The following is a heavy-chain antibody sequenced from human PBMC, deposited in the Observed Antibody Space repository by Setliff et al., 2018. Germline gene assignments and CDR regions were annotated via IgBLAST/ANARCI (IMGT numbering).Heavy chain of an antibody. Sequence: ASVKVSCKASGYTFKTYGFTWVRQGPGQGLEWMGMINPSGGTIAYAQNFQGRVTMTRDTSINTVYMELKSLTSDDSAVYYCAREVPGYSGALDFWGRGTLVTVSS. J-gene: IGHJ5*01. CDR2: INPSGGTI. CDR3: AREVPGYSGALDF. V-gene: IGHV1-46*02. D-gene: IGHD5-12*01. CDR1: GYTFKTYG.